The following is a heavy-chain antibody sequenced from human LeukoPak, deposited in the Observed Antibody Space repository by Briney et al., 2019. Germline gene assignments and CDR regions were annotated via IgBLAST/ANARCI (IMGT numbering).Heavy chain of an antibody. Sequence: PSETLSLTCTVSGGSISSGDYYWSWIRQPPGKGLEWIGYICYSGSTYYNPSLKSRVTISVDTSKNQFSLKLSSVTAADTAVYYCARIPSTSDYFDYWGQGTLVTVSS. V-gene: IGHV4-30-4*08. CDR3: ARIPSTSDYFDY. J-gene: IGHJ4*02. CDR1: GGSISSGDYY. D-gene: IGHD2-2*01. CDR2: ICYSGST.